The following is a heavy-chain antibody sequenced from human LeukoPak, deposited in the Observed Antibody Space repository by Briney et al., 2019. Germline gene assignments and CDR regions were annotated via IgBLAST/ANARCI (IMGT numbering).Heavy chain of an antibody. Sequence: GGSLRLSCAVSGFTFSNFWVSWVRQAPGKGLEWVANIQQDGSAKHYLDSVKGRFTISRDNAKNSVFLQMNSLRAEDTALYYCANSDIVTTIGSFFLWGQGTLVTVSS. D-gene: IGHD5-12*01. V-gene: IGHV3-7*02. CDR2: IQQDGSAK. CDR3: ANSDIVTTIGSFFL. CDR1: GFTFSNFW. J-gene: IGHJ4*02.